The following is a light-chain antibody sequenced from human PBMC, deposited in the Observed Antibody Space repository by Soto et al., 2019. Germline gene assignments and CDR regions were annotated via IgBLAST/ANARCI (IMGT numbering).Light chain of an antibody. J-gene: IGKJ4*01. CDR1: QDINSY. Sequence: DVQMTQSPSSLSASVGDRVTITCRASQDINSYLPWYQQKPGNAPKSLIYGASSLQTGVPSRFSGSESGTDFTLTISNPQPEDSATYYCQQYNIYPLTFGGGTKVEIK. CDR2: GAS. V-gene: IGKV1D-16*01. CDR3: QQYNIYPLT.